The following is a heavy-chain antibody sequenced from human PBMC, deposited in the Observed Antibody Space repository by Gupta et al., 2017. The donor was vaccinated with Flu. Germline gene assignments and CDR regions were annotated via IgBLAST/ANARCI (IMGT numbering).Heavy chain of an antibody. D-gene: IGHD3-9*01. J-gene: IGHJ4*02. CDR3: AREHDILTGYSV. V-gene: IGHV1-69*18. CDR1: GGTLRSSA. CDR2: VIPLFGTT. Sequence: QVQLVQSGAEVKKPGSSIRVSCKASGGTLRSSAINWVRQASGQGLEWLGIVIPLFGTTNYAQKFQGRVTMTADESTNTAYLDLSSLRSEDTAVYYCAREHDILTGYSVWGQGTLVTVSS.